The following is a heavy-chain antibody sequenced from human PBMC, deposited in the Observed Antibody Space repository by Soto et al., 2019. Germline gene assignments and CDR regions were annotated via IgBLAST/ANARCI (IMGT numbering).Heavy chain of an antibody. CDR1: GFTFNTYW. Sequence: EVQLVESGGGLVQPGGSLRLSCAASGFTFNTYWMHWVRQAPGKGLVWVSRINNDASITSYADSVKGRLTVSRDNAKNTLYLHLYNLRAEDTAVYYCASGGVAGAGTYYNDFWGRGTLVTVSS. J-gene: IGHJ4*02. CDR3: ASGGVAGAGTYYNDF. CDR2: INNDASIT. D-gene: IGHD3-10*01. V-gene: IGHV3-74*01.